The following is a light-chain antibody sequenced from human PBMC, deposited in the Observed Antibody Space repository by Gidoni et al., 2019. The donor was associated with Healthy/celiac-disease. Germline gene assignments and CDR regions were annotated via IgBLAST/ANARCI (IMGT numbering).Light chain of an antibody. CDR3: PQRCNWPG. Sequence: EIVLTQSPATLSLSPGERATRSCRASQSVCSYLAWSQQKPCQAPRLLIYDASNRATGIPARFSGRGSGTDFTLTISSLEPEDFAVFYCPQRCNWPGFGGGTKVEIK. CDR2: DAS. J-gene: IGKJ4*01. V-gene: IGKV3-11*01. CDR1: QSVCSY.